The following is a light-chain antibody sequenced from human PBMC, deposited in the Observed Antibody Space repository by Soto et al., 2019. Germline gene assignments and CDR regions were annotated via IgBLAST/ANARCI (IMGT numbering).Light chain of an antibody. V-gene: IGLV1-44*01. CDR1: SSNIGSNT. J-gene: IGLJ1*01. CDR2: SNN. CDR3: AAWDDRLNGYV. Sequence: QSVLTQPPSASGTPGQRVTISCSGSSSNIGSNTVNWYQQLPGTAPKLLIYSNNQRPSGVPDRFPGSKSGTSASLAISGLQSEDEADYYCAAWDDRLNGYVFGTGTKVTVL.